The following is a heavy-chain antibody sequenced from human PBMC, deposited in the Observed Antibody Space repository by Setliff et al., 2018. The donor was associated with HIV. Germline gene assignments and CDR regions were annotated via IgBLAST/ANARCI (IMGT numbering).Heavy chain of an antibody. CDR1: GFTFSTYM. V-gene: IGHV3-74*01. J-gene: IGHJ5*02. Sequence: SLRLSCAASGFTFSTYMMHWVRQAPGQGLVWVSRIHNDGRTTLYADSVKGRFTISRDNAKNTLYLQMNSLRVEDTAVYFCAGSRVGLTDTLDPWGQGTLVTVSS. CDR2: IHNDGRTT. CDR3: AGSRVGLTDTLDP.